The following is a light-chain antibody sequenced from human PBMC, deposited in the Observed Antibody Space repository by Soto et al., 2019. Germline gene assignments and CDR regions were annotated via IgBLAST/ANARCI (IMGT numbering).Light chain of an antibody. Sequence: QSALTQPRSVSGSPGQSVTISCTGTSSDVGGYNYVSWYQQHPGKAPKLMIYDVSKRPSGVPDRFSGSKSGNTASLTISGLQAEDEADYYCCSYAGGDTFHVVFGGGTKLTVL. CDR2: DVS. CDR1: SSDVGGYNY. CDR3: CSYAGGDTFHVV. J-gene: IGLJ2*01. V-gene: IGLV2-11*01.